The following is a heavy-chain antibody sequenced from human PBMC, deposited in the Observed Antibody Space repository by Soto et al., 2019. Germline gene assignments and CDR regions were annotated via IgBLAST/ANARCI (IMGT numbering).Heavy chain of an antibody. V-gene: IGHV3-30*18. CDR2: ISYDGSNK. CDR1: GFTFSSYG. Sequence: GGSLRLSCAASGFTFSSYGMHWVRQAPGKGLEWVAVISYDGSNKYYADSVKGRFTISRDNSKNTLYLQMNSLRAEDTAVYYCAKVAVLRLYSALDYWGQGTLVTVSS. D-gene: IGHD3-3*01. J-gene: IGHJ4*02. CDR3: AKVAVLRLYSALDY.